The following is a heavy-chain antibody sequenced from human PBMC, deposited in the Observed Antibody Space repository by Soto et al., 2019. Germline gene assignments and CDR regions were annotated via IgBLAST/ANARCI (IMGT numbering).Heavy chain of an antibody. J-gene: IGHJ4*02. CDR1: DFTFSSYA. D-gene: IGHD3-22*01. Sequence: QVQLVESGGGVVQPGRSLRLSCVGSDFTFSSYATHWVRQAPGKGLEWVAVISYNGDNKYYADSVKGRFTISRDNSKHTLYLQMNSLRAEDTAVYYCARDRDYFDIRYFDYWGQGTLVTVSS. CDR3: ARDRDYFDIRYFDY. CDR2: ISYNGDNK. V-gene: IGHV3-30-3*01.